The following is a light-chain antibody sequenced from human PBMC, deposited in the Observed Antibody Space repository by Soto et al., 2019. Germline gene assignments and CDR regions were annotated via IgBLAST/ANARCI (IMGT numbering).Light chain of an antibody. CDR3: TSYIRRRALVV. J-gene: IGLJ2*01. CDR1: SIDVGGYNY. V-gene: IGLV2-14*01. CDR2: GVT. Sequence: QSALTQPASVSGSPGQSITISCTGTSIDVGGYNYVSWYQHHPGKAPKLMIYGVTNRPSGVSIRFSGSKSGNTASLTISGLRAEDEAEYCCTSYIRRRALVVFGGGGERAVL.